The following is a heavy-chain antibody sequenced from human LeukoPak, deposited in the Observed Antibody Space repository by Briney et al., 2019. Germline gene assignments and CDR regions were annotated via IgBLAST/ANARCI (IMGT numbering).Heavy chain of an antibody. D-gene: IGHD5-12*01. J-gene: IGHJ4*02. CDR3: ARSYSGYDEFYDY. CDR1: GGTFSSYA. CDR2: IIPIFGTA. Sequence: SVKVSCKASGGTFSSYAISWVRQAPGQGLEWMGGIIPIFGTANYAQKFQGRVTTTADESTSTAYMELSSLRSEDTAVYYCARSYSGYDEFYDYWGQGTLVTVSS. V-gene: IGHV1-69*13.